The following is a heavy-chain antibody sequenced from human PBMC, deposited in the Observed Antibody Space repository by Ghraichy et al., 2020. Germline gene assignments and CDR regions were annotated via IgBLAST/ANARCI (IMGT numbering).Heavy chain of an antibody. J-gene: IGHJ5*02. Sequence: LSLTCAASGFTFSSNWMSWVRQAPGKGLEWVANIKQDGSDKYYVDSVKGRFTISRDNAKNSLYLQMNSLRAEDTAVYYCVRLNDFWSGSAWAKWFDPWGQGTLVTVSS. D-gene: IGHD3-3*01. CDR1: GFTFSSNW. CDR3: VRLNDFWSGSAWAKWFDP. CDR2: IKQDGSDK. V-gene: IGHV3-7*01.